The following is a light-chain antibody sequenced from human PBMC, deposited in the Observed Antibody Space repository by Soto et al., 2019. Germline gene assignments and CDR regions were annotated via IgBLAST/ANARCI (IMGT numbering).Light chain of an antibody. CDR1: ERLSSVY. Sequence: EIVFTQSPGTLSLSPGERATLSCRASERLSSVYLAWYQQRPGQPPRLLIYGASNRANGIPDRFSGSGSGTDLTLIINRLEPEDVAIYYCQQYGGSPRITFGQGTRLEIK. CDR3: QQYGGSPRIT. CDR2: GAS. V-gene: IGKV3-20*01. J-gene: IGKJ5*01.